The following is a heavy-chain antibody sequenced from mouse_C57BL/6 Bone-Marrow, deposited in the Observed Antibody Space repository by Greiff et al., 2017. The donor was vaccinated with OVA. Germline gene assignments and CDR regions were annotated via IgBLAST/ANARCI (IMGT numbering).Heavy chain of an antibody. CDR1: GFTFSDAW. J-gene: IGHJ3*01. CDR3: TRLRLTWFAY. CDR2: IRNKANNHAT. Sequence: EVQGVESGGGLVQPGGSMKLSCAASGFTFSDAWMDWVRQSPEKGLEWVAEIRNKANNHATYYAESVKGRFTISRDDSKSSVYLQMNSLRAEDTGIYYCTRLRLTWFAYWGQGTLVTVSA. V-gene: IGHV6-6*01. D-gene: IGHD3-2*02.